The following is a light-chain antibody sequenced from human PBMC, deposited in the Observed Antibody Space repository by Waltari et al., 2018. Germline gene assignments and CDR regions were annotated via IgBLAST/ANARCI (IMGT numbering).Light chain of an antibody. CDR1: QTLVHRDGNTY. Sequence: DVVLTQSPLSLPVTLGQPAYISCKSSQTLVHRDGNTYLAWFHQRPGQSPRRLIYKVSNRESGVPDRFSASGSGTDFTLKISRVEAEDVGVYYCMQGTHWPLTFGGGTKVEMK. V-gene: IGKV2-30*02. CDR2: KVS. J-gene: IGKJ4*01. CDR3: MQGTHWPLT.